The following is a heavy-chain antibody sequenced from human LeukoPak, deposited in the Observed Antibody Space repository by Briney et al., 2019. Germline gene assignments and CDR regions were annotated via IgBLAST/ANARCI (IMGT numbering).Heavy chain of an antibody. J-gene: IGHJ4*02. Sequence: SVKVSFKASGFTFTSSAVQWVRRARGQRLEWIGWIVVGGGNTNYAQKFQERVTITRDMSTSTAYMELSSLRSEDTAVYYCAAWGGPIALGGYWGQGTLVTVSS. CDR3: AAWGGPIALGGY. CDR2: IVVGGGNT. V-gene: IGHV1-58*01. CDR1: GFTFTSSA. D-gene: IGHD3-16*01.